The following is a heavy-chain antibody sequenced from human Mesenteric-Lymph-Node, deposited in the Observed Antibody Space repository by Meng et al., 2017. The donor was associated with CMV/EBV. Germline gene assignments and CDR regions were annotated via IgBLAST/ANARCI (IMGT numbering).Heavy chain of an antibody. Sequence: SETLSLTCTVSGGSTSSDWWTWIRQPPGKGLEWIGYVSYAGSTNYNPSLKSRVTISLDISKNHFSLRLASVTAADTAVYYCARNNGVYTHDYWGQGTLVTVSS. CDR3: ARNNGVYTHDY. J-gene: IGHJ4*02. V-gene: IGHV4-59*01. CDR1: GGSTSSDW. D-gene: IGHD2-2*02. CDR2: VSYAGST.